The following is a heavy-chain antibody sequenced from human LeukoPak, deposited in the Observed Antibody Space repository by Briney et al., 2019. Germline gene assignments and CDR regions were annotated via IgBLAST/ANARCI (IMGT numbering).Heavy chain of an antibody. CDR2: IYYSGST. J-gene: IGHJ3*02. D-gene: IGHD2-8*01. V-gene: IGHV4-59*08. CDR1: GGSISSYY. Sequence: PSETLSLTCTVSGGSISSYYWSWIRQPPGKGLEWTGYIYYSGSTNYNPSLKSRVTISVDTSKNQFSLKLSSVTAADTAVYYCARQGVGAFDIWGQGTMVTVSS. CDR3: ARQGVGAFDI.